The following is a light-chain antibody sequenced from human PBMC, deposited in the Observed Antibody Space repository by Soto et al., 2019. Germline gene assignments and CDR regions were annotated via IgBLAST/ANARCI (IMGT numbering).Light chain of an antibody. J-gene: IGKJ5*01. Sequence: DIVMSQSPLSLPVTPGEPASSSCRSSQSLLHSNGYNYLDWYLQRPGQSPQLLIYLGSNRASGVPDRFSGSGSGTDFTLKINSVGAEDVGVYYCMQALQTPPTFGQGTRLEIK. V-gene: IGKV2-28*01. CDR3: MQALQTPPT. CDR2: LGS. CDR1: QSLLHSNGYNY.